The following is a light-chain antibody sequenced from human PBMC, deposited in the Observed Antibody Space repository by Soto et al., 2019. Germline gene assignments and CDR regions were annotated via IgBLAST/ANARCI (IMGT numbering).Light chain of an antibody. CDR1: QSVSGN. V-gene: IGKV3-15*01. Sequence: EIVMTQSPATLSVSPGERATLSCRASQSVSGNLAWYQQKPGQAPRLLIYGASTRATGIPASFSGSGSGTEFTLTISSLPSEDFAVYYCQQYNNWPPLTFGGGTKVEIK. J-gene: IGKJ4*01. CDR2: GAS. CDR3: QQYNNWPPLT.